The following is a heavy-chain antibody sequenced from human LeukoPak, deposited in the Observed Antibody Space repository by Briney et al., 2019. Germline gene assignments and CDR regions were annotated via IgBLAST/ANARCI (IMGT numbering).Heavy chain of an antibody. V-gene: IGHV4-31*03. Sequence: SETLSLTCTVSGGSISSGGYYWSWIRQHPGKGLEWIGYIYYSGSTYYNPSLKSRVTISVDTSKNQFSLKLTSVTAADTAVYCCARDLPGGGNSGLDYWGQGTLVTVSS. CDR1: GGSISSGGYY. CDR3: ARDLPGGGNSGLDY. J-gene: IGHJ4*02. CDR2: IYYSGST. D-gene: IGHD2-21*02.